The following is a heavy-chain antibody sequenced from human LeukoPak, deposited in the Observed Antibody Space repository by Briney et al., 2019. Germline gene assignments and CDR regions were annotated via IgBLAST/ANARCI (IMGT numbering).Heavy chain of an antibody. V-gene: IGHV3-15*01. CDR1: GFTFSNAW. D-gene: IGHD3-3*01. Sequence: GGSLRLSCAASGFTFSNAWMGWVRQAPGKGLEWVGRIKSKTDGGTTDYAAPVKGRFTISRDDPKNTLNLQMNSLKTEDTAVYYCTTENYYDFWSGYYRWVGYWGQGTLVTVSS. CDR3: TTENYYDFWSGYYRWVGY. J-gene: IGHJ4*02. CDR2: IKSKTDGGTT.